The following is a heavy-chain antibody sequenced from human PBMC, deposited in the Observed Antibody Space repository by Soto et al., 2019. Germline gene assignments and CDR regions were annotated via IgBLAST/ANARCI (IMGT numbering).Heavy chain of an antibody. CDR1: GFIFRSYG. CDR3: VRELDGSARFDS. CDR2: IKLGGREE. Sequence: PGGSLRLSCSASGFIFRSYGMTWVHQAPGKGPEWVAAIKLGGREENYLDSVEGRFTISRDDVDNTLSLQMNRLRGEDTAVYFCVRELDGSARFDSWGMGTRATV. V-gene: IGHV3-7*03. D-gene: IGHD2-2*03. J-gene: IGHJ4*02.